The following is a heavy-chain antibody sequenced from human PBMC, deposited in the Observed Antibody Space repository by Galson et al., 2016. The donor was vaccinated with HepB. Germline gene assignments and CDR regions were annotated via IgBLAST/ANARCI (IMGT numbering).Heavy chain of an antibody. V-gene: IGHV4-39*01. CDR3: ARVKYCSDTTCSGFY. J-gene: IGHJ4*02. Sequence: SETLSLTCTVSGGSIRSTTHYWGWIRQPPGKGLEWIGSISSTGTTFYKRSLNSRVTMSVDTSKNQFSLNLNSVTAADTAVYYCARVKYCSDTTCSGFYWGQGTLVTVSS. D-gene: IGHD2-2*01. CDR1: GGSIRSTTHY. CDR2: ISSTGTT.